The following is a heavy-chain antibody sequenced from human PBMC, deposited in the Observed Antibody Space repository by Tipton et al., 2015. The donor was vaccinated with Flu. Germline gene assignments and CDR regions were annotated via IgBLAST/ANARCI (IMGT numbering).Heavy chain of an antibody. D-gene: IGHD2-15*01. CDR2: ISDSVSTI. CDR1: AFTFGSHE. Sequence: SLRLSCVASAFTFGSHEFNWVRQAPGKGLEWVAYISDSVSTIYYADSVKGRFTISRVNSKNSVDLQMDSLTVEDTAVYFCGTCTGGSCCAAAFSFDPRGRGTLVTVSS. V-gene: IGHV3-48*03. CDR3: GTCTGGSCCAAAFSFDP. J-gene: IGHJ5*02.